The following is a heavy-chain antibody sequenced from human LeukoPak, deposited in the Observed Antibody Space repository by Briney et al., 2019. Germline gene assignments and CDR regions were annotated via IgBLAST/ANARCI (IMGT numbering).Heavy chain of an antibody. J-gene: IGHJ4*02. CDR2: TYHWSKWFN. Sequence: SQTLSLTCAISGDSVTSGIWNWIRQSPSRGLEWLGRTYHWSKWFNDYAVSVESRMTINADTSRNQFSLQLNSVTPEDTAVYYCARDLHGSRGEFDYWGQGTHVTVSS. D-gene: IGHD3-16*01. CDR3: ARDLHGSRGEFDY. CDR1: GDSVTSGI. V-gene: IGHV6-1*01.